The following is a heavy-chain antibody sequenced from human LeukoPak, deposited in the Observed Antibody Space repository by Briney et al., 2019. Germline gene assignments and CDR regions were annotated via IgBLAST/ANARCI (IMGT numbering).Heavy chain of an antibody. CDR1: GYTFTSYG. Sequence: GASVKVSCKASGYTFTSYGISWVRQAPGQGLEWMGWISAYNGNTNYAQKLQGRVTMTTDTSTSTAYMELRSLRSDDTAVYYCAGEVLERRIRYYYGMDVWGQGTTVTVSS. J-gene: IGHJ6*02. D-gene: IGHD1-1*01. CDR3: AGEVLERRIRYYYGMDV. V-gene: IGHV1-18*01. CDR2: ISAYNGNT.